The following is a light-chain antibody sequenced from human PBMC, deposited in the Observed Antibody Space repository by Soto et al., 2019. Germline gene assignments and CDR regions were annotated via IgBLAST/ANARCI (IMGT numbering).Light chain of an antibody. V-gene: IGKV1-33*01. J-gene: IGKJ2*01. CDR3: QQYGGLPT. CDR1: QDINSY. CDR2: DAT. Sequence: DIQMTQSPSSLSASVGDRVTITCQASQDINSYLNWYQQKPGKAPQLLIYDATNLEIGAPSRFIGSRSWTAFTFTISSLQPEDAATDYCQQYGGLPTFGQGTKLEIK.